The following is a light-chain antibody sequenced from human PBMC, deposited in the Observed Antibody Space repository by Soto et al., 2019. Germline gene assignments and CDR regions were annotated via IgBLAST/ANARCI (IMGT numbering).Light chain of an antibody. CDR3: QQYNNWPHELT. CDR2: SAS. V-gene: IGKV3-15*01. CDR1: HSVSSN. J-gene: IGKJ4*01. Sequence: EIVLTQSPATLSVSPGERATLSCRASHSVSSNLAWYQQKPGQAPRLLIYSASTRATGIPARFSGSGSGTEFTLTISSLQSEDFAVYYCQQYNNWPHELTFGGGTKVEIK.